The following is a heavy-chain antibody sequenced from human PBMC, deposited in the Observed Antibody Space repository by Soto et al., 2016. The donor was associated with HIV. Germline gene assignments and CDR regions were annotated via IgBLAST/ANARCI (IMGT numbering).Heavy chain of an antibody. V-gene: IGHV4-61*02. CDR1: GGSINSGSYY. Sequence: QVQLQESGPGLVKPSQTLSLTCTVSGGSINSGSYYWSWIRQPAGKGLEWIGRIYTSGSTNYNPSLKSRVTISVDTSKNQFSLKLSSVTAADTAVYYCARWVYDSTQNGAFDIWGQGTMVTVSS. J-gene: IGHJ3*02. CDR2: IYTSGST. D-gene: IGHD3-22*01. CDR3: ARWVYDSTQNGAFDI.